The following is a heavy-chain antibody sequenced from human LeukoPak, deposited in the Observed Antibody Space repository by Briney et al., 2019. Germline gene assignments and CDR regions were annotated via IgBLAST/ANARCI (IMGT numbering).Heavy chain of an antibody. J-gene: IGHJ3*02. D-gene: IGHD6-13*01. V-gene: IGHV4-4*07. Sequence: PSETLSLTCTVSGDSINNFYWSWIRQPAGKGLEWSGRVYSSGTTDYNPSLKSRVSMSVDTSSNQFSLRLSSMTAADTALYYCARGYKPASGKDGAFDIWGQGTMVTVSS. CDR3: ARGYKPASGKDGAFDI. CDR1: GDSINNFY. CDR2: VYSSGTT.